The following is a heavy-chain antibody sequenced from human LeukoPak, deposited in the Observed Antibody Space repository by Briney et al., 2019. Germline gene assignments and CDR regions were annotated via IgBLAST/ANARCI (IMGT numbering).Heavy chain of an antibody. CDR1: GFTFSSYS. Sequence: GGSLRLSCAASGFTFSSYSMNWVRQAPGKGLEWVSSISSSSSYIYYADSVKGRFTTSRDDAKNSLYLQMDSLRAEDTAVYYCARSNRYGDHDYWGQGTLVTVSS. V-gene: IGHV3-21*01. CDR2: ISSSSSYI. D-gene: IGHD4-17*01. CDR3: ARSNRYGDHDY. J-gene: IGHJ4*02.